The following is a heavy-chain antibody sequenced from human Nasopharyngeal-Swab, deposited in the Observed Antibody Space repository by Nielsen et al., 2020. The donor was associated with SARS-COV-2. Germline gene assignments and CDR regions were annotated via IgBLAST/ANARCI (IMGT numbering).Heavy chain of an antibody. V-gene: IGHV3-11*01. Sequence: GESLKISCAASGFTFSDYYMSWIRRAPGKGLEWVSYISSSGSTIYYADSVKGRFTISRDNAKNSLYLQMNSLRAEDTAVYYCAGREGGRDGYNHWGQGTLVTVSS. CDR1: GFTFSDYY. CDR3: AGREGGRDGYNH. CDR2: ISSSGSTI. D-gene: IGHD5-24*01. J-gene: IGHJ5*02.